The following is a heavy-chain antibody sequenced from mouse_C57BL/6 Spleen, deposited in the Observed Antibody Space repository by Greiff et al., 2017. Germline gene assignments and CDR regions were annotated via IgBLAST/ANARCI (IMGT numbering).Heavy chain of an antibody. J-gene: IGHJ2*01. Sequence: VQLQQSGAELVRPGTSVKVSCKASGYAFTNYLIEWVKQRPGQGLEWIGVINPGSGGTNYNEKFKGKATLTADKSSSTAYMQLNNLTSEGSAVYFCARSGYYHGRRYWGQGTNLPVSS. D-gene: IGHD1-1*01. CDR1: GYAFTNYL. CDR3: ARSGYYHGRRY. CDR2: INPGSGGT. V-gene: IGHV1-54*01.